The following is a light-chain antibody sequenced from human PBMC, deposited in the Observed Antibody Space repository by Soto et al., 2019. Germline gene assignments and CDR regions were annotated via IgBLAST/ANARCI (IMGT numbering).Light chain of an antibody. CDR2: GAS. V-gene: IGKV3D-15*01. CDR3: QHYNSYSGA. Sequence: EIVMTHSPATLSVSSGEGTTLSCSDSQSVRTKLAWYQQKAGQAPRLLIYGASSRATGIPDKFSGRGAGTEFTLTISSLQPDDFATYYCQHYNSYSGAFGQVTKVDIK. J-gene: IGKJ1*01. CDR1: QSVRTK.